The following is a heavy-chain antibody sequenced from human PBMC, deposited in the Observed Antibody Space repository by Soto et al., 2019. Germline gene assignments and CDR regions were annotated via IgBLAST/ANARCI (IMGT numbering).Heavy chain of an antibody. V-gene: IGHV1-69*13. J-gene: IGHJ6*02. CDR2: IIPIFGTA. CDR1: GGTFSSYA. Sequence: SVKVSCKASGGTFSSYAISWVRQAPGQGLEWMGGIIPIFGTANYAQKFQGRVTITADESTSTAYMELSSLGSEDTAVYYCARTLSSWGDYYYYGMDVWGQGTTVTVSS. CDR3: ARTLSSWGDYYYYGMDV. D-gene: IGHD3-16*01.